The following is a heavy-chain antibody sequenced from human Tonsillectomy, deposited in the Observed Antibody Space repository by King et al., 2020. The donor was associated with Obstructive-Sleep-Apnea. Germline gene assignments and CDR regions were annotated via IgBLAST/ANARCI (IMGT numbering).Heavy chain of an antibody. J-gene: IGHJ4*02. CDR3: ARGSGFDY. D-gene: IGHD7-27*01. CDR1: GYTFTDSY. V-gene: IGHV1-2*02. Sequence: QLVQSGAEVKKPGASVKVSCKASGYTFTDSYMHCVRQAPGQGLEWMGWFNPNSGGTNYAQKFQGGVTMTRDTSISTAYMEVTRLRSDDTAVYYCARGSGFDYWGQGTLVTVSS. CDR2: FNPNSGGT.